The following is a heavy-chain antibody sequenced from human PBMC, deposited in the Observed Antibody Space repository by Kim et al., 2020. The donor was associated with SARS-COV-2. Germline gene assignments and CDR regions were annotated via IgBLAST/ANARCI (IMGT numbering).Heavy chain of an antibody. CDR2: IYYSGST. Sequence: SETLSLTCTVSGGSISSSSYYWGWIRQPPGKGLEWIGSIYYSGSTYYNPSLKSRVTITVDTSKNQFSLKLSSVTAADTAVYYCARLYWFDPWGQGTLVTVSS. V-gene: IGHV4-39*01. J-gene: IGHJ5*02. CDR3: ARLYWFDP. CDR1: GGSISSSSYY.